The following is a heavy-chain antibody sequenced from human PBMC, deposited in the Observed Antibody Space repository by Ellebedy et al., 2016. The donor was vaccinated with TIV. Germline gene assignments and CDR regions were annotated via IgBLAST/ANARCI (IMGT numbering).Heavy chain of an antibody. D-gene: IGHD2-21*01. CDR3: ARARTAHSGVWYFDY. J-gene: IGHJ4*02. CDR1: GFTFSSYW. CDR2: INSDGSST. V-gene: IGHV3-74*01. Sequence: GESLKISCAASGFTFSSYWMHWVRQAPGKGLVWVSRINSDGSSTSYADSVKGRFTISRDNAQNSLYLQMNSLRAEDTAVYYCARARTAHSGVWYFDYWGQGTLVTVSS.